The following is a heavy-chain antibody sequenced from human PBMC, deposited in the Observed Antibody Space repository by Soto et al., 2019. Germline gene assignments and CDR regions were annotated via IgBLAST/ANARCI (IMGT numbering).Heavy chain of an antibody. J-gene: IGHJ6*03. V-gene: IGHV3-11*01. CDR3: ASLHSDYYYYYYMDV. CDR1: GFTFSDYY. CDR2: ISSSGSTI. Sequence: GGSLRLSCAASGFTFSDYYMSWIRQAPGKGLEWVSYISSSGSTIYYADSVKGRFTISRDNAKNSLYLQMNSLRAEDTAVYYCASLHSDYYYYYYMDVWGKGTTVTVSS.